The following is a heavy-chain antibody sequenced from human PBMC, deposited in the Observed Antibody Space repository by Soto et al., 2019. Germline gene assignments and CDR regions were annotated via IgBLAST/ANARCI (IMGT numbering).Heavy chain of an antibody. D-gene: IGHD3-10*01. CDR1: GGSISSSSYY. J-gene: IGHJ4*02. CDR2: IYYSGST. V-gene: IGHV4-39*01. Sequence: QLQLQESGPGLVKPSETLSLTCTVSGGSISSSSYYWGWIRQPPGKGLEWIGRIYYSGSTYYNPSRKSRVTISVATSKNQFSLKLTSVTAADTAVYYCAPLWGQDWGQGTLVTVSS. CDR3: APLWGQD.